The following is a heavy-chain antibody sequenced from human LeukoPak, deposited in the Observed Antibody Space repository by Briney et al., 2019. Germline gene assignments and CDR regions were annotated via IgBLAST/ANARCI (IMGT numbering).Heavy chain of an antibody. CDR3: AKGAAIDH. D-gene: IGHD5-24*01. Sequence: GGSLRLSCAASGFTFNNYAMNWVRQAPGKGLEWVAAVTGPADTTYYADSVKGRFTISRDSFKDTVYLQMSRLGAEDTALYYCAKGAAIDHWGQGTLVTVSS. CDR2: VTGPADTT. CDR1: GFTFNNYA. V-gene: IGHV3-23*01. J-gene: IGHJ4*02.